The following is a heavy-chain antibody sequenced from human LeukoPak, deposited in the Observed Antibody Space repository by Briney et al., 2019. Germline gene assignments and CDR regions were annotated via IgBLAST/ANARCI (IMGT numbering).Heavy chain of an antibody. D-gene: IGHD1-26*01. CDR1: GFTFSDYW. J-gene: IGHJ4*02. Sequence: GGSLRLSCAASGFTFSDYWMTWVRQAPGKGLEWVAVISYDGSNKYYADSVKGRFTISRDNSKNTLYLQMNSLRAEDTAVYYCAKGEWELGLGYWGQGTLVTVSS. CDR3: AKGEWELGLGY. V-gene: IGHV3-30*18. CDR2: ISYDGSNK.